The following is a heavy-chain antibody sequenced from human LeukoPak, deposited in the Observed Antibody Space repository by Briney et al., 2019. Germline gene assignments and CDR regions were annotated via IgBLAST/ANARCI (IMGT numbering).Heavy chain of an antibody. CDR1: GGSFSGYY. D-gene: IGHD3-9*01. J-gene: IGHJ4*02. V-gene: IGHV4-34*01. CDR2: INHSGST. CDR3: ASGGPQNYDTLTGYHYFDY. Sequence: PSETLSLTCAVYGGSFSGYYWSWIRRPPGKGLEWIGEINHSGSTNYNPSLKSRVTISVDTSKNQFSLKLSSVTAADTAVYYCASGGPQNYDTLTGYHYFDYWGQGTLVTVSS.